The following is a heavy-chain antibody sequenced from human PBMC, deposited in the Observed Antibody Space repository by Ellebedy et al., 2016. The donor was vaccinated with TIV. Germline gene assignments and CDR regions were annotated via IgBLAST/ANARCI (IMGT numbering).Heavy chain of an antibody. CDR3: AGDGTADSSNWYGDY. Sequence: ASSVKVSCKASGGTFSSYAISWVRQAPGQGLEWMGGIIPILVIPNYAQKFQGRVTITADKSTGTAYMELSSLRSEATAVYYCAGDGTADSSNWYGDYWGQGTLVTVSS. CDR2: IIPILVIP. V-gene: IGHV1-69*10. J-gene: IGHJ4*02. D-gene: IGHD6-13*01. CDR1: GGTFSSYA.